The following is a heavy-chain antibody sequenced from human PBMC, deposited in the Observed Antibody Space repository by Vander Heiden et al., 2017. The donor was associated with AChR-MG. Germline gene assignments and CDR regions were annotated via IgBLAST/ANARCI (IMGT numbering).Heavy chain of an antibody. D-gene: IGHD5-12*01. CDR1: GFTFDDYA. CDR3: AKETTIYFDY. CDR2: ISWNSGSI. Sequence: DVQPVASGGGLVQPRRFLRPSRAASGFTFDDYAMHWVRQAPGKGLEWVSGISWNSGSIGYADSVKGRFTISRDNAKNSLYLQMNSLGAEDTALYYCAKETTIYFDYWGQGTLVTVSS. V-gene: IGHV3-9*01. J-gene: IGHJ4*02.